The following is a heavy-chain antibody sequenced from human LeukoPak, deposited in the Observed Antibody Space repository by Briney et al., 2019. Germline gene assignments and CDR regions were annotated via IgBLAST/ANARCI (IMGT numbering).Heavy chain of an antibody. CDR3: ASFSDYGGNFFDY. CDR2: IYHNGRT. V-gene: IGHV4-59*08. CDR1: GGSITTHY. Sequence: SETLSLTCTVSGGSITTHYWSWIRQPPGKGLEWIGYIYHNGRTNYNPSLKSRVTISVDTSENQLSLKLSSVTAADTAVYYCASFSDYGGNFFDYWGQGTLVTVSS. J-gene: IGHJ4*02. D-gene: IGHD4-23*01.